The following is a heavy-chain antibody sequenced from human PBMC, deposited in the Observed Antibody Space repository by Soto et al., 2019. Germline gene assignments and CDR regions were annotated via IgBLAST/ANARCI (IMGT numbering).Heavy chain of an antibody. J-gene: IGHJ5*01. CDR3: AHKRDVSRGFKS. CDR1: GFSFSINGVA. Sequence: QITLKESGPSLVKPTQTLTLTCTFSGFSFSINGVAVGWIRQPPGPALEWLALIYWDDDQRYNPSLKNRLTITKDTSRNQVVLTMTNMDPVDTATYYCAHKRDVSRGFKSWGQGTLVTVSS. CDR2: IYWDDDQ. V-gene: IGHV2-5*02.